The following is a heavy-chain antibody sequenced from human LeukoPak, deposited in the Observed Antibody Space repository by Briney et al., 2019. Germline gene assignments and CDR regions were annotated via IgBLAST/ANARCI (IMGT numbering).Heavy chain of an antibody. J-gene: IGHJ4*02. CDR2: IIPIFGTA. CDR3: ARGPLLGYCSGGSCYLLDY. Sequence: ASVKVSCKASGGTFSSYAISWVRQAPGQGLEWMGGIIPIFGTANYAQKFQGRVTITTDESTSTAYMELSSLRSEDTAVYYCARGPLLGYCSGGSCYLLDYWGQGTLVTVSS. D-gene: IGHD2-15*01. CDR1: GGTFSSYA. V-gene: IGHV1-69*05.